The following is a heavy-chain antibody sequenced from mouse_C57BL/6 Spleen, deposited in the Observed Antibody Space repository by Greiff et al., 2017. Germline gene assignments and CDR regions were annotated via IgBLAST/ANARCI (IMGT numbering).Heavy chain of an antibody. CDR2: ISDGGSYT. CDR1: GFTFSSYA. Sequence: DVQLVESGGGLVKPGGSLKLSCAASGFTFSSYAMSWVRQTPEKRLEWVATISDGGSYTYYPDNVKGRFTISRDNAKNNLYLQMSHLKSEDTAMYYCARDYYGSSHSYWYFDVWGTGTTVTVSS. V-gene: IGHV5-4*01. CDR3: ARDYYGSSHSYWYFDV. D-gene: IGHD1-1*01. J-gene: IGHJ1*03.